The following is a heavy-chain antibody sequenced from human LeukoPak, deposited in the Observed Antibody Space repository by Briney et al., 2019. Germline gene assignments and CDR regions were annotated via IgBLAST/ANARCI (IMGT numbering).Heavy chain of an antibody. Sequence: GGSLRHSCGVSGFTFRSYWMHWVRQAPGKGLVWVSRISGDGSMTNYADSVKGRFTISRDNAKNTVYLQMNSLRAEDTAVYYCARYSSSSGGASHYLDYWGQGTLVTVSS. CDR1: GFTFRSYW. CDR2: ISGDGSMT. D-gene: IGHD6-6*01. CDR3: ARYSSSSGGASHYLDY. J-gene: IGHJ4*02. V-gene: IGHV3-74*01.